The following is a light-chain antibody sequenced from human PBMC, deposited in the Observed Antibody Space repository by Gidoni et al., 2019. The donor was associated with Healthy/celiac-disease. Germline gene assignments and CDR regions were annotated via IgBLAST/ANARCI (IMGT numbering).Light chain of an antibody. V-gene: IGLV3-1*01. J-gene: IGLJ2*01. CDR3: QAWDSSIVV. CDR2: QDS. Sequence: SYELTQPPSVSVSPGQTASITCSGDTLGDKYAGWYQQKPGQSPVLVIYQDSKRPSGIPERFSGSNAGNTATLTISGTQAMDEADYYCQAWDSSIVVFGGGTKLTVL. CDR1: TLGDKY.